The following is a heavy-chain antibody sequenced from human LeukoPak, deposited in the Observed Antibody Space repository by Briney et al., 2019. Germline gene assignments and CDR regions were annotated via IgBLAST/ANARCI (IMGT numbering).Heavy chain of an antibody. J-gene: IGHJ4*02. Sequence: PSETLSLICDVSGGSIDSTNWWNWVRQPPGKGLECIGEIHHDGRINYNPSLKSRVTLSVDKSKNQFSLRLNSVTAADTAMYYCARSHDHLWGNYPDYWGQGTLVTVSS. D-gene: IGHD3-16*02. V-gene: IGHV4/OR15-8*01. CDR1: GGSIDSTNW. CDR3: ARSHDHLWGNYPDY. CDR2: IHHDGRI.